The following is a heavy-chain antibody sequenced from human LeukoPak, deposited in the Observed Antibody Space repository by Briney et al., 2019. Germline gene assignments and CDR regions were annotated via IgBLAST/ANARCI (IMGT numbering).Heavy chain of an antibody. V-gene: IGHV4-59*01. CDR3: ARTEESGYSYGYFGYYYYMDV. J-gene: IGHJ6*03. D-gene: IGHD5-18*01. Sequence: SETLSLTCTVSGGSISSYYWSWIRQPPGKGLEYIGYIYYSGSTNYNPSLKSRVTISVDTSKDQFSLKLSSVTAADTAVYYCARTEESGYSYGYFGYYYYMDVWGKGTTVTVSS. CDR1: GGSISSYY. CDR2: IYYSGST.